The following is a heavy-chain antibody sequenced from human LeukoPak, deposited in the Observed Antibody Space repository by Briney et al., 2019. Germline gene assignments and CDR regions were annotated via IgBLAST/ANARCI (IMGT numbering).Heavy chain of an antibody. CDR2: IYYSGST. Sequence: SETLSLTCTVSGGSISISSYYWSWIRQPPGKGLEWIGYIYYSGSTYYNPSLKSRVTISVDTSKNQFSLKLSSVTAADTAVYYCASHYGSGSYPLDYWGQGTLVTVSS. V-gene: IGHV4-61*01. J-gene: IGHJ4*02. D-gene: IGHD3-10*01. CDR3: ASHYGSGSYPLDY. CDR1: GGSISISSYY.